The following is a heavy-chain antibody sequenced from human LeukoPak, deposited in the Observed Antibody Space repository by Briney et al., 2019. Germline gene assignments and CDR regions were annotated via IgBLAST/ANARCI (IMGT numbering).Heavy chain of an antibody. CDR3: ARVSSRGWFDL. V-gene: IGHV4-59*01. CDR1: GGSISSYY. D-gene: IGHD6-6*01. J-gene: IGHJ5*02. CDR2: IYYSGST. Sequence: SETLSLTCTVSGGSISSYYWSWIRQPPGKGLVWIGYIYYSGSTNYNPSLKSRVTISVDTSKNQFSLKLSSVTAADTAVYYCARVSSRGWFDLWGQGTLVTVSS.